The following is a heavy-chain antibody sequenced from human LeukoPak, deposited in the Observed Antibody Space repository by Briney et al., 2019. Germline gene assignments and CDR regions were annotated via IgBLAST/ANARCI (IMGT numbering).Heavy chain of an antibody. V-gene: IGHV3-15*01. Sequence: GESLRLSCAASGFTFSVAWMTWVRQAPGKGLEWVGRIKSKSDGGTIDYAAPVKGRFTISRDDSKNTLYLQMTSLKSEDTAVYYCSTGITTIFGVFWGQGSLVTVSS. J-gene: IGHJ1*01. CDR3: STGITTIFGVF. CDR1: GFTFSVAW. D-gene: IGHD3-3*01. CDR2: IKSKSDGGTI.